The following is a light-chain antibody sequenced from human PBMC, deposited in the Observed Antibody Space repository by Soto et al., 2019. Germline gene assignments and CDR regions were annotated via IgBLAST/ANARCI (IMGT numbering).Light chain of an antibody. V-gene: IGKV3-15*01. CDR2: YAS. J-gene: IGKJ5*01. CDR3: QQYNNWPPIT. CDR1: QSVSNN. Sequence: EIMMTQSPATLSVSPGERATLSCRASQSVSNNLAWYQQKPGQAPRLLIYYASTRATGIPARFSGSGSGTEFTLTISSLQSEDFALFYCQQYNNWPPITFGQGTRLEIK.